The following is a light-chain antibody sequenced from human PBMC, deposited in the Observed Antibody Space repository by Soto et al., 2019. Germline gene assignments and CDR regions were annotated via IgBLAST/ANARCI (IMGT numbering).Light chain of an antibody. CDR3: QQANSFPLT. Sequence: DIQMTQSASARSASIGEILTITCGASQGISSWLPWYQPKPEKAPKLVIYDASRLQSGVPSRFSGSGSGTDFTLTISSLQPEDFATYYCQQANSFPLTFGGGTKVDIK. CDR2: DAS. CDR1: QGISSW. J-gene: IGKJ4*01. V-gene: IGKV1-12*01.